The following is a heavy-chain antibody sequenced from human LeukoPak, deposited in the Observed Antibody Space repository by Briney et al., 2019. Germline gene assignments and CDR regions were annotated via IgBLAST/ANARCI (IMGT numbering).Heavy chain of an antibody. V-gene: IGHV3-30*02. J-gene: IGHJ4*02. D-gene: IGHD6-19*01. CDR3: AKERRGSGWQSFDY. Sequence: PGGSLRLSCAASGFTFSSYGMHWVRQAPGKGLEWVAVIWYGGSNKYYADSVKGRFTISRDNSKNTLYLQMNSLRAEDTAVYYCAKERRGSGWQSFDYWGQGTLVTGSS. CDR2: IWYGGSNK. CDR1: GFTFSSYG.